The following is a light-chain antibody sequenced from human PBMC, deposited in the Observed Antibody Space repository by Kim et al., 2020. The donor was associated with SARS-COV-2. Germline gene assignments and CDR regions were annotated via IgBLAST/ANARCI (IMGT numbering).Light chain of an antibody. CDR2: GAS. CDR3: EQYGISPRT. Sequence: EVVLTQSPGTLSLSPGERATLSCRASQSVNNNYLAWYQQKPGQAPRLLIYGASSRATVIPDRFSGGGSGTDFTLTISRLEPEDFAVYYCEQYGISPRTFGQGTQVDI. V-gene: IGKV3-20*01. J-gene: IGKJ1*01. CDR1: QSVNNNY.